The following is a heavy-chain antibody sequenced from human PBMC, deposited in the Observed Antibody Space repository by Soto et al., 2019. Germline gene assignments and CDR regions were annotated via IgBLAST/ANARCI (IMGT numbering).Heavy chain of an antibody. CDR2: IIPIFGTA. Sequence: QDPGQGLEWMGGIIPIFGTANYAQKFQGRVTITADESTSTAYMELSSLRSEDTAVYYCAREALAHKDGMDVWGQGTTVTVSS. CDR3: AREALAHKDGMDV. V-gene: IGHV1-69*01. J-gene: IGHJ6*02.